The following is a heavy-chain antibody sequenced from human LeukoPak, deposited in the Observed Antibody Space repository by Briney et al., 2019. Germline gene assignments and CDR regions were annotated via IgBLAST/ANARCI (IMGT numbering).Heavy chain of an antibody. D-gene: IGHD5-18*01. J-gene: IGHJ4*02. V-gene: IGHV3-23*01. Sequence: GGSLRLSCVASGFTFSNHAMTWVRQAPGKGLKWVSAISEDAVDTFYAPSVKGRFTISRDNSKNTLYLQINSLRAEDTAMYYCAKDRGALLDTGTLNCWGQGTLVTVSS. CDR1: GFTFSNHA. CDR3: AKDRGALLDTGTLNC. CDR2: ISEDAVDT.